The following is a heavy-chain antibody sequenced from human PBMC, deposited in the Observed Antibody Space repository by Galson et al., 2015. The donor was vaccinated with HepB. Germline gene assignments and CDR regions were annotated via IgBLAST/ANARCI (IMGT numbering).Heavy chain of an antibody. V-gene: IGHV3-23*01. CDR3: AKDNAITVIVAGPTYGYFQH. J-gene: IGHJ1*01. Sequence: SLRLSCAASGFTFSSYAMSWVRQAPGKGLEWVSAISGSGGSTYYADSVKGRFTISRDNSKNTLYLQMNSLRAEDTAVYYCAKDNAITVIVAGPTYGYFQHWGQGTLVTVSS. CDR2: ISGSGGST. CDR1: GFTFSSYA. D-gene: IGHD3-22*01.